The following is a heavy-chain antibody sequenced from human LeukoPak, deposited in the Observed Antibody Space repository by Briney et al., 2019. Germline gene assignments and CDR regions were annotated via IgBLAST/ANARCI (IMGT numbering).Heavy chain of an antibody. V-gene: IGHV3-64*01. CDR1: GXTFSTYA. Sequence: GGSLRLSCAASGXTFSTYAIYWVRQAPGKGLEYVSGISGNGRNTYYGNSVKGRFTISRDNSKNTLYLQMGSLRAEDMGVYYCARVSSSGWYAFDFWAKGRWSPSPQ. J-gene: IGHJ3*01. CDR3: ARVSSSGWYAFDF. D-gene: IGHD6-19*01. CDR2: ISGNGRNT.